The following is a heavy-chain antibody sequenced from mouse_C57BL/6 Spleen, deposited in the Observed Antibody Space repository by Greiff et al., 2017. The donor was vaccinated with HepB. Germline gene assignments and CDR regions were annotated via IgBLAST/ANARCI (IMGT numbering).Heavy chain of an antibody. J-gene: IGHJ4*01. V-gene: IGHV1-80*01. Sequence: QVQLKQSGAELVKPGASVKISCKASGYAFSSYWMNWVKQRPGKGLEWIGQIYPGDGDTNYNGKFKGKATLTADKSSSTAYMQLSSLTSEDSAVYFCAGGVAPYYYAMDYWGQGTSVTVSS. CDR1: GYAFSSYW. D-gene: IGHD1-1*01. CDR3: AGGVAPYYYAMDY. CDR2: IYPGDGDT.